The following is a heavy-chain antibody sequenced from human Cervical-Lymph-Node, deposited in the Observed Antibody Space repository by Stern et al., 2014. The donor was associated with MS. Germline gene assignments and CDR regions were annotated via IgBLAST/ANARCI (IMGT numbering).Heavy chain of an antibody. D-gene: IGHD6-13*01. CDR2: IWYDGSNP. CDR1: GFSFSRYA. CDR3: ASAYSSSHYYFDY. Sequence: VKLVESGGGVVQPGRSLRLSCAASGFSFSRYAMHWVRQAPGTGLEWVALIWYDGSNPYYADSVTGRFTISRDNFKNTLYLQMNSLRAEDTAVYYCASAYSSSHYYFDYWGQGTLVTVSS. V-gene: IGHV3-33*01. J-gene: IGHJ4*02.